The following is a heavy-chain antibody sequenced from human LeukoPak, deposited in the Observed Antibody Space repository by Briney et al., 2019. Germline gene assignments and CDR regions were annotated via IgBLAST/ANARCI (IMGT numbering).Heavy chain of an antibody. J-gene: IGHJ3*02. V-gene: IGHV3-53*01. CDR1: GFTVGDSY. Sequence: GGSLRLSCAASGFTVGDSYMSWVRQAPGKGLEWVSIIHASGNTYYADSVKGRFTISRDNSKNTLYLQMNSLRAEDTAVYYCAKDDQLQAEFIVVVPAAIGMGAFDIWGQGTMVTVSS. CDR2: IHASGNT. CDR3: AKDDQLQAEFIVVVPAAIGMGAFDI. D-gene: IGHD2-2*01.